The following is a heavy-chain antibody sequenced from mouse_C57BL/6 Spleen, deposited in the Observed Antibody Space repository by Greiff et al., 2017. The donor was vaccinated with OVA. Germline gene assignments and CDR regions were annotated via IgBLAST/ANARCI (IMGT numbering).Heavy chain of an antibody. CDR3: ASDYGNYVGAMDY. CDR2: IRNKANGYTT. D-gene: IGHD2-1*01. CDR1: GFTFTDYY. Sequence: EVQLVESGGGLVQPGGSLSLSCAASGFTFTDYYMSWVRQPPGKALEWLGFIRNKANGYTTEYSASVKGRFTISRDNSQSILYLQMNALRAEDSATYYCASDYGNYVGAMDYWGQGTSVTVSS. V-gene: IGHV7-3*01. J-gene: IGHJ4*01.